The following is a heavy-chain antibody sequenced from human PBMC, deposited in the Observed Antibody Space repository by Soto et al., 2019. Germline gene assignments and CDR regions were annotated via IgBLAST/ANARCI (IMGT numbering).Heavy chain of an antibody. CDR2: INHSGST. D-gene: IGHD3-22*01. CDR1: GGSFSGYY. Sequence: SETLSLTCAVYGGSFSGYYWSWIRQPPGKGLEWIGEINHSGSTNYNPSLKSRVTLSIDMTNNHVSLILNSVTAADTAVYYCARVGPWVPYYYDSSPYTFENWFDPWGQGTLVTVSS. V-gene: IGHV4-34*01. CDR3: ARVGPWVPYYYDSSPYTFENWFDP. J-gene: IGHJ5*02.